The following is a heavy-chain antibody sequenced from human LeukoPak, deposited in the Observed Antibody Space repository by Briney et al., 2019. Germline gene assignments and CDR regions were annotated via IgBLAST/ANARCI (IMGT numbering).Heavy chain of an antibody. CDR2: ISAYNGNT. V-gene: IGHV1-18*04. D-gene: IGHD3-3*01. CDR3: ARRSHYDFWSGYYTHYYYGMDV. Sequence: ASVKVSCKASGYTFTGYYMHWVRQAPGQGLEWMGWISAYNGNTNYAQKLQGRVTMTTDTSTSTAYMELRSLRSDDTAVYYCARRSHYDFWSGYYTHYYYGMDVWGQGTTVTVSS. CDR1: GYTFTGYY. J-gene: IGHJ6*02.